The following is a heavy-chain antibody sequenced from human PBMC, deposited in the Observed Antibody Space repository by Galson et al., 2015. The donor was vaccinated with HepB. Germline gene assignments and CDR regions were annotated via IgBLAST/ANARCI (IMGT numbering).Heavy chain of an antibody. V-gene: IGHV4-61*02. CDR3: ARHMGATPDY. Sequence: TLSLTCSVSGGSVSSGTYYWSWVRQPAGKGLEWIGRIYSRGSTNYSNYNPSLKSRVTLSVDTSKNQFSLKLISVTAADTAVYYCARHMGATPDYWGQGTLVTVSS. D-gene: IGHD1-26*01. CDR2: IYSRGSTNYS. J-gene: IGHJ4*02. CDR1: GGSVSSGTYY.